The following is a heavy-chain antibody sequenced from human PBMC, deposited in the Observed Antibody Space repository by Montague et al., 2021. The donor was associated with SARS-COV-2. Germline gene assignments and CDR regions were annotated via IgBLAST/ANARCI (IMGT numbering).Heavy chain of an antibody. CDR1: GFSLSTPNVG. CDR3: AHLIRYYDIFTGIPFDD. CDR2: IYSNGDK. J-gene: IGHJ4*02. Sequence: PALVEPTQTLTLTCTFSGFSLSTPNVGVAWIRQPPGKALEWLAVIYSNGDKRYSPSLQRRLTITKDTSRNQVVVSLTNVDPLDTATYYCAHLIRYYDIFTGIPFDDWGQGTQVTVSS. V-gene: IGHV2-5*01. D-gene: IGHD3-9*01.